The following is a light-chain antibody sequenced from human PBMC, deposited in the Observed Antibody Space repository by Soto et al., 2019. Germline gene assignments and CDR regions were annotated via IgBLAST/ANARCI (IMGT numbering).Light chain of an antibody. CDR1: QDISNY. J-gene: IGKJ4*01. CDR3: QQYGSSPGLT. Sequence: DIPMTQSPSSLSASVGDRVTITCRPSQDISNYLAWYQQKPGKVPKLLIYAVSTLQSGVPSRFSGSGSATDFTLTISSLQPEDFAVYYCQQYGSSPGLTFGGGTKVEIK. CDR2: AVS. V-gene: IGKV1-27*01.